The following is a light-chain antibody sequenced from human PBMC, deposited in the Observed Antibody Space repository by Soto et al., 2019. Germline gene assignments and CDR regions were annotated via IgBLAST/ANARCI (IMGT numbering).Light chain of an antibody. CDR3: QQSYRTPIT. J-gene: IGKJ5*01. CDR2: AAS. Sequence: DIQMTQSPSSLSASVLDRVTITSWTSQTISTYLNWYQHKXGKAPEXXIYAASNLPSGVPSRFSGSGSGTDFTLTISSLQPADSATYYCQQSYRTPITFGQGTRLEI. V-gene: IGKV1-39*01. CDR1: QTISTY.